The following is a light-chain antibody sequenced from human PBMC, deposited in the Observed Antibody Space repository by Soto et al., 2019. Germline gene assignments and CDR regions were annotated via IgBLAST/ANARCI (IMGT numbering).Light chain of an antibody. CDR1: ASNIGGNP. Sequence: QSVLTQPPSASGTPGPRVTMSCSGSASNIGGNPVNWYQQLPGTAHKLLIFTNNQRPSGVPDRFSGSKSGTSASLAISGLRPEDEADYYCAAWDDSLIRVVFGGGTKLTVL. CDR2: TNN. CDR3: AAWDDSLIRVV. J-gene: IGLJ2*01. V-gene: IGLV1-44*01.